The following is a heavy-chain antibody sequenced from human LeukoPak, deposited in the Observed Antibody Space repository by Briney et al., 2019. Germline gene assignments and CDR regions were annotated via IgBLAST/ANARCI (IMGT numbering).Heavy chain of an antibody. CDR2: IISIFGIA. D-gene: IGHD5-24*01. CDR3: ARGGGDGYNYRFDY. V-gene: IGHV1-69*04. CDR1: GGTFSSYA. Sequence: SVKVSCKASGGTFSSYAISWVRQAPGHRLEWMGRIISIFGIANYAQNFQGRVTITADKSTSTANMELSSLRSEDTAVYYCARGGGDGYNYRFDYWGQGTLVTVSS. J-gene: IGHJ4*02.